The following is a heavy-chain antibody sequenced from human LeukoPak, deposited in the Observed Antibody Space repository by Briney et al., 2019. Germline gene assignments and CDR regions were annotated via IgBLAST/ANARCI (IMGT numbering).Heavy chain of an antibody. J-gene: IGHJ4*02. D-gene: IGHD1-26*01. Sequence: PSETLSLTCTVSGGSISSYYWSWIRQPPGEGLEWIGFIYHSGSTNYNPSLKSRVTISVDTSTNQFSLKMKSVTAADTAVYYCARWGGSYDYWGQGTLVTVSS. CDR1: GGSISSYY. V-gene: IGHV4-59*08. CDR2: IYHSGST. CDR3: ARWGGSYDY.